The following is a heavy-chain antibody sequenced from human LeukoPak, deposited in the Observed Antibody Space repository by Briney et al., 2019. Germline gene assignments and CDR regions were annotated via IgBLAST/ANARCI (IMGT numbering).Heavy chain of an antibody. J-gene: IGHJ4*02. CDR2: ISTSGRAI. V-gene: IGHV3-48*02. CDR3: ARVPLYDRSGYYFDY. D-gene: IGHD3-22*01. CDR1: GFTFSNYN. Sequence: GGSLRLSCAASGFTFSNYNMNWVRQAPGKGLEWVSYISTSGRAIFYADSVKGLFTISRDNAKNSLFLQMNSLRDEDTAVYYCARVPLYDRSGYYFDYWGLGTLVTVSS.